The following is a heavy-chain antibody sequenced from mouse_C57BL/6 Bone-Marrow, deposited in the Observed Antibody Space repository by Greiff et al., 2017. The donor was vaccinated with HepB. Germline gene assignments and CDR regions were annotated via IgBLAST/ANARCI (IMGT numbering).Heavy chain of an antibody. CDR2: IRNKANGYTT. Sequence: EVKVVESGGGLVQPGGSLSLSCAASGFTFTDYYMSWVRQPPGKALEWLGFIRNKANGYTTEYSASVKGRFTISRDNSQSILYLQMNALRAEDSATYYCARHMMVRRYYFDYWGQGTTLTVSS. V-gene: IGHV7-3*01. CDR1: GFTFTDYY. D-gene: IGHD2-3*01. CDR3: ARHMMVRRYYFDY. J-gene: IGHJ2*01.